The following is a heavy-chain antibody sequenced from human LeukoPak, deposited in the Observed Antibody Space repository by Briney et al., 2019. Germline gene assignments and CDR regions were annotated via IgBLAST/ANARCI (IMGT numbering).Heavy chain of an antibody. Sequence: SVKVSCKASGGTFSSYAISWVRQAPGQGLEWMGGIIPIFGTANYAQKFQGRVTITADKSTSTAYMELSSLRSEDTAVYYCLIVATTIDGITGTTSYFDYWGQGTLVTVSS. CDR3: LIVATTIDGITGTTSYFDY. J-gene: IGHJ4*02. CDR1: GGTFSSYA. CDR2: IIPIFGTA. D-gene: IGHD1-20*01. V-gene: IGHV1-69*06.